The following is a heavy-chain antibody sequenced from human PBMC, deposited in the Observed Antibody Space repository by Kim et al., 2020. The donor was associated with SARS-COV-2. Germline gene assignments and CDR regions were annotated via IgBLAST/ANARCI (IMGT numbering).Heavy chain of an antibody. CDR2: INPNSGGT. V-gene: IGHV1-2*05. J-gene: IGHJ6*02. CDR3: ARGNYDILTGHPYGMDV. Sequence: ASVKVSCKASGYTFTGYYMHWVRQAPGQGLEWMGRINPNSGGTNYAQKFQGRVTMTRDTSISTAYMELSRLRSDDTVVYYCARGNYDILTGHPYGMDVWGQGTTVTVSS. D-gene: IGHD3-9*01. CDR1: GYTFTGYY.